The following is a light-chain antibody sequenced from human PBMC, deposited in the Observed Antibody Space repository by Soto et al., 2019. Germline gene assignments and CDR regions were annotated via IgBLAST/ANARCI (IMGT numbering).Light chain of an antibody. V-gene: IGLV3-21*04. Sequence: SSELTQPPSVSVAPGKTARVTCGGDNIGSKSVHWYQQKPGQAPVLVIYYGSDRPSGIPERFSGSNSGNTATLTISRVEAGDEADYYCQVWDSSSDPWVFGGGTKVTVL. J-gene: IGLJ3*02. CDR3: QVWDSSSDPWV. CDR1: NIGSKS. CDR2: YGS.